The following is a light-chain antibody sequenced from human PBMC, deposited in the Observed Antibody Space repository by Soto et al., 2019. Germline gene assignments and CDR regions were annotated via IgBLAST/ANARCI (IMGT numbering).Light chain of an antibody. CDR2: GTS. V-gene: IGKV1-39*01. CDR1: QSINNH. J-gene: IGKJ4*01. CDR3: QQGYGSPLP. Sequence: DIQMTQSPSSLSASIGDRVTFTCRASQSINNHLNWYQHRPGKAPELVIYGTSNLASGVPSRFSGSGSGTDFSLTINSLQPEDVATYYCQQGYGSPLPVGGGTKVE.